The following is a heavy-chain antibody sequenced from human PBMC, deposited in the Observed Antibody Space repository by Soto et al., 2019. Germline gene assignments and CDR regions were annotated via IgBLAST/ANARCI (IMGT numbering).Heavy chain of an antibody. D-gene: IGHD3-10*01. CDR2: IIPIFGTA. CDR1: GGTFSSYA. CDR3: GRAGITRVGGVTDYYYNGRDV. V-gene: IGHV1-69*01. Sequence: QVQLVQSGAEVKKPGSSVKVSCKASGGTFSSYAISWVRQAPGQGLEWMGGIIPIFGTANYAQKFQGRVTITADESTSTADRERSSRGSEDTAVYYGGRAGITRVGGVTDYYYNGRDVGAQGPTVTV. J-gene: IGHJ6*02.